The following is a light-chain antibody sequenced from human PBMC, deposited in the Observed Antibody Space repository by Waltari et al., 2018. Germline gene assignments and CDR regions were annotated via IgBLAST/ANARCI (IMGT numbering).Light chain of an antibody. CDR2: AAS. V-gene: IGKV1-39*01. J-gene: IGKJ1*01. Sequence: DIQMTQSPSSLSASVGARVTITCRASQSISSYLNWYQQKPGKAPKLLIYAASSLQSGVPSRFGGSGSGTDFTLTISRLQPEDFATYYCQQSYSTPQTFGQGTKVEIK. CDR3: QQSYSTPQT. CDR1: QSISSY.